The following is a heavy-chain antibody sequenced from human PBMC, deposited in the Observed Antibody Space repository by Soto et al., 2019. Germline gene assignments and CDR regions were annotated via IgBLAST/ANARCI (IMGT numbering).Heavy chain of an antibody. Sequence: AGGSLRLSCAASGFTFSSYGMHWVRQAPGKGLEWVAVISYDGSNKYYADSVKGRFTISRDNSKNTLYLQMNSLRAEDTAVYYCAKDAGQILRYFDWPRAFDYWGQGTLVTVSS. J-gene: IGHJ4*02. V-gene: IGHV3-30*18. CDR1: GFTFSSYG. CDR3: AKDAGQILRYFDWPRAFDY. D-gene: IGHD3-9*01. CDR2: ISYDGSNK.